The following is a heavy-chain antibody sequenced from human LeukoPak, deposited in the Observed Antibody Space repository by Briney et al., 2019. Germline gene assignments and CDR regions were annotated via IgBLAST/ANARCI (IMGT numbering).Heavy chain of an antibody. CDR3: ARGYSRAAFDI. D-gene: IGHD2-15*01. Sequence: GGSLRLSCAASGFTFSSYSMHWVRQAPGKGLEWVAVIWYDGSNKYYADSVKGRFTISRDDAKNMLFLQMNSLRVEDTAVYYCARGYSRAAFDIWGQGTMVTVSS. V-gene: IGHV3-33*08. CDR1: GFTFSSYS. J-gene: IGHJ3*02. CDR2: IWYDGSNK.